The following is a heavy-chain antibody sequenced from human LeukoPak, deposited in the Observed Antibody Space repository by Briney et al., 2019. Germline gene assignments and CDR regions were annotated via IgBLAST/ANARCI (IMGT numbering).Heavy chain of an antibody. D-gene: IGHD3-10*01. CDR1: GLTFSNYA. V-gene: IGHV3-23*01. CDR2: ISGGSGNI. Sequence: PGGSLRLSCSVSGLTFSNYAMHWVRQAPGKGLEWVSLISGGSGNIYYVDSVKGRFTISRDNSKNTLYVQMTSLRAEDTAIYYCAKGSDYYGSVTSKKTDWGQGTLVTVSS. CDR3: AKGSDYYGSVTSKKTD. J-gene: IGHJ4*02.